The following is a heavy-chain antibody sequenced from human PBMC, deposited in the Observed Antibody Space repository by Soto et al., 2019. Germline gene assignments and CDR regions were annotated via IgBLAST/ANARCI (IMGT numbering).Heavy chain of an antibody. J-gene: IGHJ6*03. CDR2: MNPNSGNT. Sequence: ASVKVSCKASGYTFTSYDINWVRQATGQGLEWMGWMNPNSGNTGYAQKFQGRVTMTRNTSISTAYMELSSLRSEDTAVYYCARVAAGKGGYYYYMDVWGKGTTVTVSS. CDR3: ARVAAGKGGYYYYMDV. D-gene: IGHD6-13*01. V-gene: IGHV1-8*01. CDR1: GYTFTSYD.